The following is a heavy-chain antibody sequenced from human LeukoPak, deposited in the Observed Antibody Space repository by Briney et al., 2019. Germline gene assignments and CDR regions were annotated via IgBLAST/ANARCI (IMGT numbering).Heavy chain of an antibody. V-gene: IGHV1-69*13. D-gene: IGHD3-3*01. CDR3: ASGPRTSRVLRFLEWFDDGGIPRSGDAFDI. Sequence: VASVKVSCKASGYTFTNYGISWVRQAPGQGLEWMGGIIPIFGTANYAQKFQGRVTITADESTSTAYMELSSLRSEDTAVYYCASGPRTSRVLRFLEWFDDGGIPRSGDAFDIWGQGTMVTVSS. CDR1: GYTFTNYG. CDR2: IIPIFGTA. J-gene: IGHJ3*02.